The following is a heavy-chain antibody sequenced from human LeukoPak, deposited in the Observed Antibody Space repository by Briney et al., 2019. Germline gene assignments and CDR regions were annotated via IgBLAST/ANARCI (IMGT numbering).Heavy chain of an antibody. V-gene: IGHV3-30*04. J-gene: IGHJ4*02. D-gene: IGHD3-22*01. Sequence: GGSLRLSCAASGFTFSSYAMHWVRQAPGKGLEWVAVISYDGSNKYYADSVKGRFTISRDNSKNTLYLQMNSLRAEDTAVYYCAREGGGYYYDSSGYYDYWGQGTLVTVSS. CDR2: ISYDGSNK. CDR3: AREGGGYYYDSSGYYDY. CDR1: GFTFSSYA.